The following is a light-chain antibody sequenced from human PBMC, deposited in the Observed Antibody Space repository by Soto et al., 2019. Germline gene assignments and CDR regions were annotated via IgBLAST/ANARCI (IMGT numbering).Light chain of an antibody. Sequence: QSVLTQPASVSGSPGQSIAISCTGTSSDVGAYNYVSWYQQHPGTAPKLMIYDVSHRPSGASDRFSGSNSGNTASLTISGLQPEDEADYYCTSYTSSSTYVFGTGTKLTVL. CDR1: SSDVGAYNY. CDR2: DVS. J-gene: IGLJ1*01. CDR3: TSYTSSSTYV. V-gene: IGLV2-14*01.